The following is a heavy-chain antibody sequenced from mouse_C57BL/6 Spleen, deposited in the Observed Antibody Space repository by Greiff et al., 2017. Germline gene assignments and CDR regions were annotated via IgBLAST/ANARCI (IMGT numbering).Heavy chain of an antibody. J-gene: IGHJ2*01. V-gene: IGHV1-76*01. CDR1: GYTFTDYY. Sequence: QVQLQQSGAELVRPGASVKLSCKASGYTFTDYYINWVKQRPGQGLEWIARIYPGSGNTYYNEKFKGKATLTAEKSSSTAYMQLSSLTSEDSAVYFCARSNDYVYFDYWGQGTTLTVSS. D-gene: IGHD1-1*02. CDR3: ARSNDYVYFDY. CDR2: IYPGSGNT.